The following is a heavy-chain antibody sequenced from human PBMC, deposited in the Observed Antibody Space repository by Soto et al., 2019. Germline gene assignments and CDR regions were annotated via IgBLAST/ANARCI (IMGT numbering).Heavy chain of an antibody. D-gene: IGHD3-10*01. J-gene: IGHJ6*02. CDR2: INHGGTT. V-gene: IGHV4-34*02. CDR1: GGSLRGYN. Sequence: QVQLQQWGAGLLKPSETLSLSCAVSGGSLRGYNWNWIRQSPGKGLEWMGEINHGGTTNYNPSLTSRVIISVDTAKNQFCLKLNYVSAADTAVYFCARGGAQAFRGSGTYHFGYGMAVWGQGIAVTVSS. CDR3: ARGGAQAFRGSGTYHFGYGMAV.